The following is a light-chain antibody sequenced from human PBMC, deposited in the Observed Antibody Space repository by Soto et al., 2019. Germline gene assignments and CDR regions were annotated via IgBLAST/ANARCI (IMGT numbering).Light chain of an antibody. Sequence: DIQMTQSPSSLSASVGDRVTITCRASQNIGNYLSWYQQKPGKAPNLLIYASSLRSGVPSRFSGSGSGTDITLTISSLQPEDFATYYCQRSYTAPITFGQGTRLEIK. CDR3: QRSYTAPIT. CDR1: QNIGNY. V-gene: IGKV1-39*01. J-gene: IGKJ5*01. CDR2: AS.